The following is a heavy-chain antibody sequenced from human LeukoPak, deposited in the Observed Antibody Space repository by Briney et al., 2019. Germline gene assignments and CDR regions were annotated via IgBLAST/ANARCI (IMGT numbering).Heavy chain of an antibody. CDR3: ARDLWFGELFNSR. V-gene: IGHV3-23*01. Sequence: GGSLRLSCAASGFTFSSYWMSWVRQAPGKGLEWVSAISGSGGSTYYADSVKGRFTISRDNSKNTLYLQMNSLRAEDTAVYYCARDLWFGELFNSRWGQGTLVTVSS. CDR2: ISGSGGST. D-gene: IGHD3-10*01. CDR1: GFTFSSYW. J-gene: IGHJ4*02.